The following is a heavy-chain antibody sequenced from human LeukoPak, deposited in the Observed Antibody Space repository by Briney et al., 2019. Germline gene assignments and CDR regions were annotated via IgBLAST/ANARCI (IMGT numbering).Heavy chain of an antibody. CDR1: GGSLNTYY. CDR2: IYYDGST. V-gene: IGHV4-59*01. D-gene: IGHD5-24*01. CDR3: AKFDGYSYYGMDV. J-gene: IGHJ6*02. Sequence: PSETLSLTCTVSGGSLNTYYWSWIRQPPGEGLQWISYIYYDGSTNYNPSLESRVTISADTSKNQVSLKLSAVSAADSALYYCAKFDGYSYYGMDVWGQGTTVTVSS.